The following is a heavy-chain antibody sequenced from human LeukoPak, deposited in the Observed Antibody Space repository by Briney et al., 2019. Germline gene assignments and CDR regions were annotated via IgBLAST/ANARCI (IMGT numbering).Heavy chain of an antibody. CDR2: IYYSGST. D-gene: IGHD3-16*02. CDR3: ARGTTDYDYVWGSYRLDY. Sequence: SETLSLTCTVSGGSISSYYWSWIRQPPGKGLEWIGYIYYSGSTNYNPSLKSRVTISVDTSKNQFSLKLSSVTAADTAVYYCARGTTDYDYVWGSYRLDYWGLGTLVTVSS. CDR1: GGSISSYY. V-gene: IGHV4-59*01. J-gene: IGHJ4*02.